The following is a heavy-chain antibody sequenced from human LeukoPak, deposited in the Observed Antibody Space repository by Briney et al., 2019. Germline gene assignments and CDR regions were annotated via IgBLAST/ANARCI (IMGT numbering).Heavy chain of an antibody. V-gene: IGHV3-33*01. CDR1: GFTFSSFG. D-gene: IGHD1-26*01. CDR3: ARDRGSYLFDY. J-gene: IGHJ4*02. CDR2: IWYDGSNK. Sequence: QPGGSLRLSCAASGFTFSSFGMHWVRQAPGKRLEWVAFIWYDGSNKYYADSVKGRFTISRDNAKNSLFLQMNSLRAEDTAVYYCARDRGSYLFDYWGQGTLVTVSS.